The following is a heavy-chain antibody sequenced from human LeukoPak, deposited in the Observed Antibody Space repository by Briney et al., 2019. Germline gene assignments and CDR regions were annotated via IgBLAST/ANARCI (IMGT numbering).Heavy chain of an antibody. V-gene: IGHV3-9*01. CDR1: GFTFDDYA. J-gene: IGHJ4*02. Sequence: PGGSLRLSCAASGFTFDDYAMPWVRQAPGKGLEWVSGISWNSGSIGYAESVKGRFTISRDNAKNSLYLQMNSLRAEDTALYYCAKGGSDTAMAYDYWGQGTLVTASS. CDR3: AKGGSDTAMAYDY. CDR2: ISWNSGSI. D-gene: IGHD5-18*01.